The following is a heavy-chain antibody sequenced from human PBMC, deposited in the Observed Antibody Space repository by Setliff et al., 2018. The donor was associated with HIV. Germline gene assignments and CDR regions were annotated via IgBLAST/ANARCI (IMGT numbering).Heavy chain of an antibody. V-gene: IGHV1-18*01. D-gene: IGHD2-21*02. Sequence: ASVKVSCKASGYTLSNHGVTWVRQAPGQGLEWMGWISAYHINTKYAQEFQGRVTMTTDTSTDTAYMELRSLRSVDSAVYYCARMKTETAAYFYSYMDVWGKGTTVTVSS. CDR1: GYTLSNHG. CDR3: ARMKTETAAYFYSYMDV. J-gene: IGHJ6*03. CDR2: ISAYHINT.